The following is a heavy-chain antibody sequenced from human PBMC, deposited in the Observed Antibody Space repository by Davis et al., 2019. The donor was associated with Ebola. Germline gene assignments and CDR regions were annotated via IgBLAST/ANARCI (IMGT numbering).Heavy chain of an antibody. CDR1: GFTFSGYA. Sequence: GESLKISCAASGFTFSGYAMSWVRQAPGKGLEWVSYISSSSSYTNYADSVKGRFTISRDNAKNSLYLQMNSLRAEDTAVYYCAAATYSYGYRYNWFDPWGQGTLVTVSS. CDR3: AAATYSYGYRYNWFDP. J-gene: IGHJ5*02. V-gene: IGHV3-11*03. D-gene: IGHD5-18*01. CDR2: ISSSSSYT.